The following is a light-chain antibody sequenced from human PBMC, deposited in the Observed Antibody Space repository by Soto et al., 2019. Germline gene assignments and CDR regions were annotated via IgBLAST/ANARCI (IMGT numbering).Light chain of an antibody. CDR3: SLYTSSSTVV. J-gene: IGLJ2*01. Sequence: QSALTQPASVSGSPGQSITVSCTGTSSDVGGYNYVSWYQQHPGKAPKLMIYDVSNRPSGVSNRFSGSKSGNTASLTISGLQPEDEADYYCSLYTSSSTVVFGGGTKLTVL. CDR1: SSDVGGYNY. CDR2: DVS. V-gene: IGLV2-14*01.